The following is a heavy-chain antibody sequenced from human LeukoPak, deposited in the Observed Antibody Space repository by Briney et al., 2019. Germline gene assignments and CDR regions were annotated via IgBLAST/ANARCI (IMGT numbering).Heavy chain of an antibody. V-gene: IGHV3-23*01. D-gene: IGHD1-26*01. CDR3: AKDLVGAVAELFHY. CDR1: GFTFSSYA. Sequence: GGSLRLSCAASGFTFSSYAMSWVRQAPGKGLEWVSAISGSGGSTYYAESVKGRFTISRDNSKNTLYLQMNNLRGQGTAVYYCAKDLVGAVAELFHYWGQGALVTVSS. CDR2: ISGSGGST. J-gene: IGHJ4*02.